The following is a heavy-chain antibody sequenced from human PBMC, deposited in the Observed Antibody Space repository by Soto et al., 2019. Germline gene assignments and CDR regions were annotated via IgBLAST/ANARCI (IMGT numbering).Heavy chain of an antibody. V-gene: IGHV4-34*01. CDR3: ARTYSSSWSPFEY. J-gene: IGHJ4*02. D-gene: IGHD6-13*01. Sequence: ETLSLTCAFYGGSFSGYYWSWIRQPPGKGLEWIGEINQSGSTNYNPSLKSRVTISVDTSKNQFSLKLSSVTAADTAVYYCARTYSSSWSPFEYWGQGTLVTVSS. CDR2: INQSGST. CDR1: GGSFSGYY.